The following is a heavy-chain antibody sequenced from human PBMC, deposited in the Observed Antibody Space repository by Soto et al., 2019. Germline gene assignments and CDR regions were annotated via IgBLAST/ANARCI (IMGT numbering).Heavy chain of an antibody. CDR3: ARGGATIFGVIAY. Sequence: SVEVSCKPAGNYILSYYINWVRQAPGQGLEWMGRVLASGGNTDYAQKFKGRITLARDTSAGTVNMELTSLTSEDTAVYYCARGGATIFGVIAYWGQGTLVTVSS. J-gene: IGHJ4*02. CDR1: GNYILSYY. V-gene: IGHV1-46*01. D-gene: IGHD3-3*01. CDR2: VLASGGNT.